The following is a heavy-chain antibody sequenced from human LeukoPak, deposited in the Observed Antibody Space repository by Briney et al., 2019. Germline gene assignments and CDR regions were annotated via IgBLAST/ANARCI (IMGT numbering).Heavy chain of an antibody. CDR3: ARNSPYLYYYDSSGYINFDY. Sequence: GASVKVSCKASGGTSSSYAISWVRQAPGQGLEWMGWISAYNGNTNYAQKLQGRVTMTTDTSTSTAYMELRSLRSDDTAVYYCARNSPYLYYYDSSGYINFDYWGQGTLVTVSS. CDR1: GGTSSSYA. CDR2: ISAYNGNT. V-gene: IGHV1-18*01. J-gene: IGHJ4*02. D-gene: IGHD3-22*01.